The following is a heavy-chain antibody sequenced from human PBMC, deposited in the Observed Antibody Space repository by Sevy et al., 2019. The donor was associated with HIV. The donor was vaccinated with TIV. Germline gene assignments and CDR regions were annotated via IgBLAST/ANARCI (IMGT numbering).Heavy chain of an antibody. J-gene: IGHJ4*02. D-gene: IGHD6-19*01. CDR3: VSLSLSYRSGWSYFDY. V-gene: IGHV3-66*02. Sequence: GGSLRLSCAISGFTVNDKYIIWVRQAPGKGLEWVSVIFSSGSTYYEDSAKGRFTISSDNSKNTVDLQMNSVRAEDTAVYYCVSLSLSYRSGWSYFDYWGQGTLVTVSS. CDR2: IFSSGST. CDR1: GFTVNDKY.